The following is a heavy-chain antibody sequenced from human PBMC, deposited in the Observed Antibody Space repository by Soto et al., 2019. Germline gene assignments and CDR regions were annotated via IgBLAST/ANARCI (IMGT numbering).Heavy chain of an antibody. D-gene: IGHD6-13*01. CDR2: IIPKNGST. Sequence: ASVKVSCKASGGGNLRDYRTTWVRRAPGQGLEWMGGIIPKNGSTNYAQKFQGRVTMTADESTNGVYMELRSLRSDDTAVYYCARDLQQQLAPPDNWFDPWGQGTLVTVSS. CDR1: GGGNLRDYR. J-gene: IGHJ5*02. CDR3: ARDLQQQLAPPDNWFDP. V-gene: IGHV1-69*13.